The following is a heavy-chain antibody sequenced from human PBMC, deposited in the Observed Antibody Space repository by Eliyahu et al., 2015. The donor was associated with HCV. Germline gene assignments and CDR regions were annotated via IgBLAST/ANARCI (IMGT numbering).Heavy chain of an antibody. D-gene: IGHD2-15*01. J-gene: IGHJ4*02. V-gene: IGHV3-9*01. Sequence: EVQLVESGGGLVQPGXSLRLSCAASGFTFDDYAMHWVRQVPGKGLEWVAGLSWNXDNIHYADSVKGRFTISRDNAKNSLYLQMDSLKTEDTALYYCAKDIDGSARGVYFDDWGRGTLVTVSS. CDR3: AKDIDGSARGVYFDD. CDR2: LSWNXDNI. CDR1: GFTFDDYA.